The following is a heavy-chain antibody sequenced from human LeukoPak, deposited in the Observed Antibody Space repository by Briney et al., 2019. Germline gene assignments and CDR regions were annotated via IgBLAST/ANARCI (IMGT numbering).Heavy chain of an antibody. D-gene: IGHD1-1*01. V-gene: IGHV4-4*07. CDR3: ARGNRNWNDPYYMDV. J-gene: IGHJ6*03. CDR1: GGSISSYY. Sequence: SETLSLTCTVSGGSISSYYWSWIRQPAGKGLEWIGRIYTSGSTNYNPSLKSRVTMSVDTSKNQFSLKLSSVTAADTAVYYCARGNRNWNDPYYMDVWGKGTTVTISS. CDR2: IYTSGST.